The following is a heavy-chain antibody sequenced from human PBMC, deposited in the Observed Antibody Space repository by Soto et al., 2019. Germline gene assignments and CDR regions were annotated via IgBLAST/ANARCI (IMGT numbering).Heavy chain of an antibody. D-gene: IGHD3-22*01. CDR3: ARHGMDYYDSSGYYYSPYYFDY. Sequence: DFVCRGVHYKAFVRQQLEKGLKWIGSIYYSGSTYYNPSLKSRVTISVDTSKNQFSLKLSSVTAADTAVYYCARHGMDYYDSSGYYYSPYYFDYWCQG. CDR1: DFVCRGVHY. V-gene: IGHV4-39*01. CDR2: IYYSGST. J-gene: IGHJ4*02.